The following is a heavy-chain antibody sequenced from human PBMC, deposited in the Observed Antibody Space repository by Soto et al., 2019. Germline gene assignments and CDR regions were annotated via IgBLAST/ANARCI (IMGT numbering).Heavy chain of an antibody. CDR3: ARSPLRGWEPKLGDY. CDR2: ISAYNGNT. Sequence: QVPLVQSGAEVKKPGASVKVSCKASGYTFTSYGISWVRQAPGQGLEWMGWISAYNGNTNYAQKLQGRVTMTTDTSTSTAYMELRSLRSDDTAVYYCARSPLRGWEPKLGDYWGQGTLVTVSS. D-gene: IGHD1-26*01. J-gene: IGHJ4*02. V-gene: IGHV1-18*01. CDR1: GYTFTSYG.